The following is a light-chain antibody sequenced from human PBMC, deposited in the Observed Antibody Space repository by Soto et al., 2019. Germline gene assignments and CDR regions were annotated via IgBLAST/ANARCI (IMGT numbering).Light chain of an antibody. CDR1: SSDVGGYNY. J-gene: IGLJ3*02. V-gene: IGLV2-14*01. Sequence: QSALTQPASVSGSPGQSITISCTGTSSDVGGYNYVSWYQQHPGKVPKLIIYEVSSRPSGVSDRFSGSKSGNTASLTISGLQPEDEGAYYCSSYRSSTTWVFGGGTQLTVL. CDR3: SSYRSSTTWV. CDR2: EVS.